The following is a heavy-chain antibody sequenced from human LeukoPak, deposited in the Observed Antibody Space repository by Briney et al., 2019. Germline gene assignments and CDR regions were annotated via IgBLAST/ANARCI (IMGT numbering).Heavy chain of an antibody. V-gene: IGHV1-69*13. J-gene: IGHJ3*02. Sequence: SVKVSCKASGGTFSSYAISWVRQAPGQGLEWMGGIIPIFGTANYAQKFQGRVTITADESTSTAYMELSSLRSEDTAVYYCARVALYDSSGFHAFDIWGQGTMVTVSS. CDR3: ARVALYDSSGFHAFDI. CDR2: IIPIFGTA. D-gene: IGHD3-22*01. CDR1: GGTFSSYA.